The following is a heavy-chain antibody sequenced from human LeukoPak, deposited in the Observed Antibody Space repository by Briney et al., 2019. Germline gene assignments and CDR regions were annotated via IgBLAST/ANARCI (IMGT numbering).Heavy chain of an antibody. J-gene: IGHJ4*02. CDR3: ARGVIAARPRRRRSGFDY. CDR1: VYTVTSYD. Sequence: ASVKVSCKASVYTVTSYDINWVRQATGQGLEWMGWMNPNSGNTGYAQKFQGRVTMTRNTSISTAYMELSSLRSEDTAVYYCARGVIAARPRRRRSGFDYWGQGTLVTVSS. V-gene: IGHV1-8*01. CDR2: MNPNSGNT. D-gene: IGHD6-6*01.